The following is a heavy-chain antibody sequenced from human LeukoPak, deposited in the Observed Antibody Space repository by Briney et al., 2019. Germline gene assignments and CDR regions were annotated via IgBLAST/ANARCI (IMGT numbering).Heavy chain of an antibody. CDR2: MSGSGGST. CDR1: GFTFSIYG. J-gene: IGHJ4*02. V-gene: IGHV3-23*01. Sequence: GGSLRLSCAASGFTFSIYGMSWVRQAPGRGLEWVSAMSGSGGSTYYADSVKGRFTISRDNSKNTLYLQMNSLRADDTAVYYCARDRYYYDSSGYYYGPGIFDYWGQGTLVTVSS. CDR3: ARDRYYYDSSGYYYGPGIFDY. D-gene: IGHD3-22*01.